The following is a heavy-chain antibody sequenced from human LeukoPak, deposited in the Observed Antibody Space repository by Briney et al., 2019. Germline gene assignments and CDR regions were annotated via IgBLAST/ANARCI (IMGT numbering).Heavy chain of an antibody. Sequence: GGSLRLSCAASGFSFSTYSMNWVRQAPGKGLQWVSSISGSSTYIYYADSVKGRFTISRDNAKNSLYLHMTSLRAEDTAVYYCASRYCSGGSCYCDSWGQGTLVTVSS. CDR2: ISGSSTYI. J-gene: IGHJ4*02. CDR1: GFSFSTYS. D-gene: IGHD2-15*01. V-gene: IGHV3-21*01. CDR3: ASRYCSGGSCYCDS.